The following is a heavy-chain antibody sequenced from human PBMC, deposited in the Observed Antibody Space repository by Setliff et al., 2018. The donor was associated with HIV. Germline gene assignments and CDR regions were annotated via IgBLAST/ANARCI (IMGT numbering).Heavy chain of an antibody. V-gene: IGHV4-4*08. D-gene: IGHD7-27*01. Sequence: LTCTVSGDSISSYYWNWIRQPPGGGLEWIAYVHRSGTTNYNPSLKSRLTISLDTSKNQFSLEVSSVTAADTAIYYCTRFAWGMNWFDPWGQGTLVTVSS. CDR1: GDSISSYY. CDR2: VHRSGTT. CDR3: TRFAWGMNWFDP. J-gene: IGHJ5*02.